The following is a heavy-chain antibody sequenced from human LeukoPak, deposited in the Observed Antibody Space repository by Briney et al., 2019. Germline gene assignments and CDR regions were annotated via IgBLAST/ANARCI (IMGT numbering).Heavy chain of an antibody. CDR2: ISRDGRST. CDR3: ARGMTGSYFGHFDY. CDR1: GFTFSSFA. V-gene: IGHV3-64*02. Sequence: GGSLRLSCAASGFTFSSFAMHWVRQAPGKGLEYVSGISRDGRSTFYADSVKGRFTISRDNGKNSLYLQMNSLRAEDTAVYYCARGMTGSYFGHFDYWGQGTLVTVSS. D-gene: IGHD1-26*01. J-gene: IGHJ4*02.